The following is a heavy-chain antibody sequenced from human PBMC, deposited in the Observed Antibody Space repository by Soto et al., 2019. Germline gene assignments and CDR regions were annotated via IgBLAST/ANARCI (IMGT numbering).Heavy chain of an antibody. CDR2: ISYSGTT. CDR3: ARGRGYSYGLDP. D-gene: IGHD5-18*01. CDR1: GDSISSNNNY. J-gene: IGHJ5*02. V-gene: IGHV4-30-4*01. Sequence: QVQLQESGPGLVKPSQTLSLTCTVSGDSISSNNNYWSWIRQPPGEGLEWIGFISYSGTTSYSPSLKSRVAISLARSKTQCSVSLSSVTAADTAVYYCARGRGYSYGLDPWGQGTLVTVSS.